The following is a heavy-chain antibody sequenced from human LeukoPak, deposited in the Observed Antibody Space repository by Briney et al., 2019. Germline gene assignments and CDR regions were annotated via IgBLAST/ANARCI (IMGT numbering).Heavy chain of an antibody. D-gene: IGHD3-22*01. V-gene: IGHV1-8*01. Sequence: ASVKVSCKASGYTFTSYDINWVRQATEQGLEWMGWMNPDSGNTDYPQKFQGRVTMTRNTSISTAYMELSSLRSEDTAVYYCARPHYYDSSGYYYYFDYWGQGTLVTVSS. CDR3: ARPHYYDSSGYYYYFDY. CDR1: GYTFTSYD. CDR2: MNPDSGNT. J-gene: IGHJ4*02.